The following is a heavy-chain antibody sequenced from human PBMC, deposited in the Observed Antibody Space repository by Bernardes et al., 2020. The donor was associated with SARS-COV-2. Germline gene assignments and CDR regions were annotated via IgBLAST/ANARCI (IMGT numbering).Heavy chain of an antibody. J-gene: IGHJ3*02. V-gene: IGHV5-51*01. CDR3: ARQLWSSGWDDAFDI. CDR1: GYSFTSYW. CDR2: IYPGYSDT. Sequence: GGSLKISCKGSGYSFTSYWIGWVRQMPGKGPEWMGIIYPGYSDTRYSPSLQAQVTISADKSISTAYLQWSSLKASDTAMYYCARQLWSSGWDDAFDIWGQGTMVTVSS. D-gene: IGHD6-19*01.